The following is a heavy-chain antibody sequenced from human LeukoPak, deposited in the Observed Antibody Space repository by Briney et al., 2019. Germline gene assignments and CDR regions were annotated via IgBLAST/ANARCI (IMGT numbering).Heavy chain of an antibody. CDR1: GASTSSSY. Sequence: PSETLSLTCPAPGASTSSSYWTWFRQPAGKDLKWFGRIYTSGSTNYNPSLKSRVTMSVDTSKNQFSLKLSSVTAADTAVYYCARTTIAGEYYFDYWGQGTLVTVSS. J-gene: IGHJ4*02. CDR2: IYTSGST. V-gene: IGHV4-4*07. CDR3: ARTTIAGEYYFDY. D-gene: IGHD3-10*01.